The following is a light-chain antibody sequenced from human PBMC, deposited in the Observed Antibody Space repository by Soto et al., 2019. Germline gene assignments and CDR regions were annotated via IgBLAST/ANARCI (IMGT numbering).Light chain of an antibody. J-gene: IGKJ4*01. CDR1: QSSSSY. CDR3: QQSYSTPLT. CDR2: AAS. V-gene: IGKV1-39*01. Sequence: DIQMTQCPSSLSASVGDRVTITCRASQSSSSYLNWYQQKPGKAPKLLIYAASSLQSGVPSRFSGSGSGTDFTLTISSLQPEDFATYYCQQSYSTPLTVGGGTKVDIK.